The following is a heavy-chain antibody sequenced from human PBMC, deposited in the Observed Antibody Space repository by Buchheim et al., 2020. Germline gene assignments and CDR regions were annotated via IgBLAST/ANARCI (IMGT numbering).Heavy chain of an antibody. D-gene: IGHD3-10*01. J-gene: IGHJ6*03. Sequence: EVQLVESGGGLVQPGGSLRLSCAASGFTFSNYWMSWVCQAPGKGLEWVANIKQDGSEKYYVDSVKGRFTISRDNAKNSLYLQMDSLRAEDTAVYYCARVCASGNYYYYMDVWGKGTT. CDR2: IKQDGSEK. CDR1: GFTFSNYW. V-gene: IGHV3-7*01. CDR3: ARVCASGNYYYYMDV.